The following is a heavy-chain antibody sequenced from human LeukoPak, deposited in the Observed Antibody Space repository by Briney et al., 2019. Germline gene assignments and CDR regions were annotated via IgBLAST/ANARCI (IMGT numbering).Heavy chain of an antibody. J-gene: IGHJ4*02. Sequence: SVKVSCKASGGTFSSYAISWVRQAPGQGLEWMGGIIPIFGTANYAQKFQGRVTITTDESTSTAYMELSSLRTDDTTVYYCARVLGDGDYVLDYWGQGTLVTVSS. CDR3: ARVLGDGDYVLDY. CDR2: IIPIFGTA. D-gene: IGHD4-17*01. V-gene: IGHV1-69*05. CDR1: GGTFSSYA.